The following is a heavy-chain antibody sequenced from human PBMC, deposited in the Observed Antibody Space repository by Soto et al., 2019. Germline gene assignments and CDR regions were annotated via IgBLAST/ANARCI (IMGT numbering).Heavy chain of an antibody. D-gene: IGHD3-22*01. CDR3: ASNSGYYYDSSGYTGPLVR. V-gene: IGHV3-53*01. J-gene: IGHJ4*02. CDR2: IYSGGST. CDR1: GFTVSSNY. Sequence: GGSLRLSCAASGFTVSSNYMSWVRQAPGKGPEWVSVIYSGGSTYYADSVKGRFTISRDNSKNTLYLQMNSLRAEDAAVYYCASNSGYYYDSSGYTGPLVRWGQGTLVTVSS.